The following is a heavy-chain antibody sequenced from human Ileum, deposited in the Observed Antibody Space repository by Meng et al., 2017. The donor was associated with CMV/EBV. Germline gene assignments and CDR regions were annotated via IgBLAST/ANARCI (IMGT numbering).Heavy chain of an antibody. J-gene: IGHJ4*02. CDR3: ATTYSDGDWNFDY. V-gene: IGHV4-4*07. Sequence: VQLQGSGPGLGTPSETPSLTCTVSADSLSTYSWHWIRQPAGKGLEWIGRLYTTGTIKYNPSLMSRLTMSLDTSKSQFSLNLRSLTAADTAVYYCATTYSDGDWNFDYWGQGTLVTVSS. D-gene: IGHD1-26*01. CDR2: LYTTGTI. CDR1: ADSLSTYS.